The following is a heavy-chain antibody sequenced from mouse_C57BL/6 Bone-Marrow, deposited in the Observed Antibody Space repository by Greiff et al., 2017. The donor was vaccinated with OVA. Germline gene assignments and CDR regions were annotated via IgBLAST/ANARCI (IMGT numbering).Heavy chain of an antibody. D-gene: IGHD2-3*01. CDR1: GYTFTSYW. CDR3: ARSVYDGYYNY. J-gene: IGHJ2*01. V-gene: IGHV1-69*01. Sequence: QVQLQQPGAELVMPGASVKLSCKASGYTFTSYWMHWVKQRPGQGLEWIGEIDPSDSYTTYNQKFKGKSTLTVDKSSSTAYMQLSSLTSEDSAVYYCARSVYDGYYNYWGQGTTLTVSS. CDR2: IDPSDSYT.